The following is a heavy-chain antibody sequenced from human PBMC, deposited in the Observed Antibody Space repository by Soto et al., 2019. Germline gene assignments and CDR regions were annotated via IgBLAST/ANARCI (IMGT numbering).Heavy chain of an antibody. J-gene: IGHJ4*02. CDR3: AKGGQLLSEGGGY. CDR2: ISWNSGSI. Sequence: EVQLVESGGGLVQPGRSLRLSCAASGFTFDDYAMHWVRQAPGKGLEWVSGISWNSGSIGYADSVKGRFTISRDNAKNSLYLQMNRLGAEATALLYCAKGGQLLSEGGGYWGQGTLVTVSS. V-gene: IGHV3-9*01. CDR1: GFTFDDYA. D-gene: IGHD2-2*01.